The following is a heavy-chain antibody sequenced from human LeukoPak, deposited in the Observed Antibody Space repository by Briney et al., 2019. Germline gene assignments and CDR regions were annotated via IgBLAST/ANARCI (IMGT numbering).Heavy chain of an antibody. CDR3: ATEANGRHYDC. V-gene: IGHV3-21*06. CDR1: GLTFSTSG. J-gene: IGHJ4*02. CDR2: IGPTGSDR. Sequence: GGSLRLSCTASGLTFSTSGFNWVRQAPGKGLEWVASIGPTGSDRYHADSIKGRFTISRDNANNFLYLQMNSLRAEDTAVYYCATEANGRHYDCWGQASLLTVSS. D-gene: IGHD2-8*01.